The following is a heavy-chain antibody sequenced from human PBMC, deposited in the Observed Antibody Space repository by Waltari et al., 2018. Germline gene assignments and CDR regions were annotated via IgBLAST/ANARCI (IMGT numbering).Heavy chain of an antibody. D-gene: IGHD3-10*01. CDR2: INPKSGGT. CDR1: GYTFSGHY. Sequence: QVQLVQSGADVKKPGASVKVSCKTSGYTFSGHYIHWVRQAPGQGPEWMGWINPKSGGTKYAQNFQGRVTMTRDSSISTAYMELTSLIYDDTAVYYCLREGGRGYGTYYAYSWGLGTVVTVSS. V-gene: IGHV1-2*02. CDR3: LREGGRGYGTYYAYS. J-gene: IGHJ4*02.